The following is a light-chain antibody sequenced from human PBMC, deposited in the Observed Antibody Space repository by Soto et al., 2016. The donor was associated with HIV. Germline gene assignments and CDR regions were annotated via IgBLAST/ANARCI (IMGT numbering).Light chain of an antibody. J-gene: IGKJ2*01. CDR3: QQVNSYPLT. Sequence: DIQMTQSPSTLSASVGDRVTITCRASQSISGWLAWYQQKPGKAPNLLIFKASTLEGGVPSRFSGSGSGTEVILTISSLQPEDSATYYCQQVNSYPLTFGQGTKLEIK. CDR1: QSISGW. CDR2: KAS. V-gene: IGKV1-5*03.